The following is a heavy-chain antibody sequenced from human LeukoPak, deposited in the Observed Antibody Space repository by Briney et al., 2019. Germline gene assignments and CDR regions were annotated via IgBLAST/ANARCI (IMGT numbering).Heavy chain of an antibody. CDR2: IYYSGST. CDR3: AVGATHYYMDV. V-gene: IGHV4-59*08. D-gene: IGHD3-16*01. CDR1: GVSIHGYY. J-gene: IGHJ6*03. Sequence: AETLSLTCTVSGVSIHGYYWSWVRQPPGKGLEWIAYIYYSGSTNYNPSLKTRVTIPLDTSKNQFSLKLSSVTAADTAVYYCAVGATHYYMDVWGKGTTVTVSS.